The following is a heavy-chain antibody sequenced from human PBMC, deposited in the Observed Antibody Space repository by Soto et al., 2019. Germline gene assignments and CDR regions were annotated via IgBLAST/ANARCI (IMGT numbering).Heavy chain of an antibody. Sequence: QVQLQESGPGLVTPSETLSLTCTVSGGSVSSGTYYWSWIRQPPGKGLEWIGYISSRGSTNYNPSLKSRVTISVDTSKNQFSLKLTSVTAADTAVYYCAMAGNHRYFDAWGQGTLVTVSS. CDR2: ISSRGST. J-gene: IGHJ4*02. CDR1: GGSVSSGTYY. D-gene: IGHD6-19*01. CDR3: AMAGNHRYFDA. V-gene: IGHV4-61*01.